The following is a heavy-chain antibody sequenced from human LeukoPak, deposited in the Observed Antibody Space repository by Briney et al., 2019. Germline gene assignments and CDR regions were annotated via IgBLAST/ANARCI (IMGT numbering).Heavy chain of an antibody. CDR1: GLTFSSYG. V-gene: IGHV3-30*02. J-gene: IGHJ5*02. Sequence: GGPLRLSCAASGLTFSSYGMHWVRQAPGKGLEWVAFIRYDGSNKYYADSVKGRFTISRDNSKDTLFLQMESLRIEDTAVYYCARDPLSPEPWGQGTLVTVSS. CDR2: IRYDGSNK. CDR3: ARDPLSPEP.